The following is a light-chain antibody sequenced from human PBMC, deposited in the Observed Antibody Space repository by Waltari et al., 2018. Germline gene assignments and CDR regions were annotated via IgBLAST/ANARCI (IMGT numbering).Light chain of an antibody. J-gene: IGKJ1*01. V-gene: IGKV1-9*01. CDR2: AAS. CDR3: QQFNASPRT. CDR1: QGVNVY. Sequence: IQLTQCPSSLSASVGDSVTITCRASQGVNVYLALYQQKPGKAPKLLIYAASTLQSGVSSRFSGSGSGTDFTLTINSLQPEDIATYYCQQFNASPRTFGQGTNVEIK.